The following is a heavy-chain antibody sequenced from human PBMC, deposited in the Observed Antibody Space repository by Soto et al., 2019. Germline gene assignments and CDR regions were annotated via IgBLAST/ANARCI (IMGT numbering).Heavy chain of an antibody. V-gene: IGHV4-34*01. D-gene: IGHD4-17*01. Sequence: SETLSLTCAVYGGSFSGYYWSWIRQPPGKGLEWIGEINHSGSTNYNPSLKSRVTISVDTSKNQFSLKLSSVTAADTAVYYCARGYGDYGAGNWFDPWGQGTLVTVS. CDR2: INHSGST. CDR1: GGSFSGYY. CDR3: ARGYGDYGAGNWFDP. J-gene: IGHJ5*02.